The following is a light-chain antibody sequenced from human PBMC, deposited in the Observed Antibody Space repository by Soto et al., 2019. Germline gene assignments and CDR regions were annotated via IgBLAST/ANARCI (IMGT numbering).Light chain of an antibody. J-gene: IGLJ1*01. CDR2: DVS. CDR1: SSDVGSYNL. Sequence: QSALTQPASVSGSPGQSITISCTGTSSDVGSYNLVSWYQHHPGKAPKLMIYDVSKRPSGVPDRFSGSKSGNTASLTISGLQAEDEADYYCCSYAGSYTFVFGTGTKVTVL. CDR3: CSYAGSYTFV. V-gene: IGLV2-11*01.